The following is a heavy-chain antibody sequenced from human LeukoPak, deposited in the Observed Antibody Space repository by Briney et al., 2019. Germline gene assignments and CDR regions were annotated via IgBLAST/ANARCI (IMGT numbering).Heavy chain of an antibody. Sequence: ASVKLSCKASGYTFTTHGIAWVRQAPGQGLEWMGWISDHNGNTNYAQSLQGRVTMTTDTSTNTAYMELRSLRSDDTAVYYCARDGYFDLWGRGTLVTVSS. V-gene: IGHV1-18*01. J-gene: IGHJ2*01. CDR2: ISDHNGNT. CDR1: GYTFTTHG. CDR3: ARDGYFDL.